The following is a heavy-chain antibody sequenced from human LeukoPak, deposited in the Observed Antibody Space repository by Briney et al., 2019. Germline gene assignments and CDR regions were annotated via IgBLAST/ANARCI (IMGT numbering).Heavy chain of an antibody. D-gene: IGHD3-16*01. CDR1: GYNFTNYG. Sequence: GESLKISCKGSGYNFTNYGIGWVRQMPGKGLEWMGIIYPADSYTRYSPSFRGQVTISADKSISTAYLQWNSLKASDTAMYYCARGGWFDPWGQGTLVTVSS. J-gene: IGHJ5*02. CDR2: IYPADSYT. V-gene: IGHV5-51*01. CDR3: ARGGWFDP.